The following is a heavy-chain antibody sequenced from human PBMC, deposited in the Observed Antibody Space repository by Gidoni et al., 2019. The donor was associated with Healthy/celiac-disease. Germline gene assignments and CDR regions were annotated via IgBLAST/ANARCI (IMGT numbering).Heavy chain of an antibody. V-gene: IGHV4-34*01. D-gene: IGHD3-9*01. CDR1: GGSFSGYY. Sequence: QVQLQQWGAGLLKPSETLSLTCAVYGGSFSGYYWSWIRQPPGKGLEWIGEINHSGSTNYNPSLKSRVTISVDTSKNQFSLKLSSVTAADTAVYYCARGYNYDILTGYYYYGMDVWGQGTTVTVSS. CDR3: ARGYNYDILTGYYYYGMDV. CDR2: INHSGST. J-gene: IGHJ6*02.